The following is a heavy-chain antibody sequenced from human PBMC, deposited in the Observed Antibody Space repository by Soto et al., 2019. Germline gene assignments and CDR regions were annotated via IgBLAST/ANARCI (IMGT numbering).Heavy chain of an antibody. CDR1: GGSVSSGSYY. Sequence: PSETLSLTCTVSGGSVSSGSYYWGWIRQPPGEGLEWIGYIYYSGSTSYNPSLKSRVTMSVDTSKNQFSLKLNSVTAADTAVYYCARTGFCSGDACYPNWFDSWGQGTLVTVSS. CDR3: ARTGFCSGDACYPNWFDS. J-gene: IGHJ5*01. D-gene: IGHD2-15*01. V-gene: IGHV4-61*01. CDR2: IYYSGST.